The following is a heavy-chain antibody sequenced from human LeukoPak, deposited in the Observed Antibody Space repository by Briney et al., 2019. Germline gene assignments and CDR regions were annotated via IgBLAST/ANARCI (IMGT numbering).Heavy chain of an antibody. J-gene: IGHJ6*02. V-gene: IGHV1-69*13. CDR1: DYTLSSYS. CDR3: ARDGGQIYYYYGMDV. Sequence: ASVKVSCKASDYTLSSYSFIWVRQAPGQGLEWMGGIIPIFGTANYAQKFQGRVTITADESTSTAYMELSSLRSEDTAVYYCARDGGQIYYYYGMDVWGQGTTVTVSS. CDR2: IIPIFGTA. D-gene: IGHD3-16*01.